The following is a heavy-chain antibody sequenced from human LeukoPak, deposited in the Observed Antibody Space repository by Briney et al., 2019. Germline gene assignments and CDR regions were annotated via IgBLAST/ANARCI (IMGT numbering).Heavy chain of an antibody. CDR3: AREYSLAAGRNWFDP. V-gene: IGHV1-46*02. CDR2: INPSGGST. D-gene: IGHD6-13*01. J-gene: IGHJ5*02. CDR1: GYTFNSYY. Sequence: ASVKVSCKASGYTFNSYYMHWVRQAPGQGLEWMGIINPSGGSTSYAQKFQGRVTMTRDMSTSTVYMELSSLRSEDTAVYYCAREYSLAAGRNWFDPWGQGTLVTVSS.